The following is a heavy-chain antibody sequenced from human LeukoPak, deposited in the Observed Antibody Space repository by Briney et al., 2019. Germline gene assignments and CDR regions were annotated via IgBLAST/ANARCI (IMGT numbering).Heavy chain of an antibody. CDR2: IGSGADL. J-gene: IGHJ6*02. Sequence: GGSLRLSCVGSGFAFGVHAMSWVRQAPGKGPEWVATIGSGADLFYADSVKGRFTISRDNSETTLYLQMNSLGADDTALYYCARTIAQYTNTWLYYYYGLDVWGQGTTVTVSS. CDR3: ARTIAQYTNTWLYYYYGLDV. CDR1: GFAFGVHA. V-gene: IGHV3-23*01. D-gene: IGHD6-13*01.